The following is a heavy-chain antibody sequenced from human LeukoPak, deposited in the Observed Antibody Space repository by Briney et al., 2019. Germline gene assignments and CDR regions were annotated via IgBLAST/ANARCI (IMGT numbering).Heavy chain of an antibody. J-gene: IGHJ4*02. CDR3: AKDILSGFYETFDY. V-gene: IGHV3-43*02. CDR1: GFTFDDYA. CDR2: ISGDGGGT. D-gene: IGHD6-19*01. Sequence: GGSLRLSCVVSGFTFDDYAMHWVRQGPGKGLEWVSLISGDGGGTYYADSVKGRFTISRDNSKNSLYLEMNSLRTEDTALYYCAKDILSGFYETFDYWGQGTLVTVSS.